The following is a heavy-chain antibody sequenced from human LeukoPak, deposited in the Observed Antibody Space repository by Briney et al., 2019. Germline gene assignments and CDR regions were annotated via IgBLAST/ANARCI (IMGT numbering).Heavy chain of an antibody. J-gene: IGHJ4*02. D-gene: IGHD1-26*01. CDR2: IHSDGSK. CDR3: AREGWEELGHYFDY. CDR1: GFTFSNYA. Sequence: GGSPRLSCAASGFTFSNYAMSWVRQAPQKGLEWVSTIHSDGSKYYEDSVKGRFIISRDISQNTVYLEMNSLRAEDAAVYYCAREGWEELGHYFDYWGQGTVVTVSS. V-gene: IGHV3-23*03.